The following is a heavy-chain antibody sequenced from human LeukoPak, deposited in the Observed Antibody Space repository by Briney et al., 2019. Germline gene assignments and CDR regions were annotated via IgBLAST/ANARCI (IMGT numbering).Heavy chain of an antibody. CDR1: GASVSSLH. V-gene: IGHV4-59*02. Sequence: SETLSLTCSVSGASVSSLHWNWIRQSPGKGLEWIGNIYSPGTTKYNPSLKSRVTLSLDTSKNQFSLRLTPVTAADTAVYFCTKGYYEPFDSWGQGILVTVSS. CDR2: IYSPGTT. CDR3: TKGYYEPFDS. D-gene: IGHD3-16*01. J-gene: IGHJ4*02.